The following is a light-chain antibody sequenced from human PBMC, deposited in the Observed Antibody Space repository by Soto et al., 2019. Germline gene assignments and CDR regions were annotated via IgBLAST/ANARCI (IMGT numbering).Light chain of an antibody. CDR1: QSVSST. V-gene: IGKV3-15*01. J-gene: IGKJ1*01. Sequence: EIVLTQSPGTLSLSPGERATLSCRASQSVSSTYVVWYQQKPGQPPRLLIYGASTRATGIPARFSGSGSGTEFTLTISSLQSEDSAVYYCQEYNNWPWTFGQGTKVDIK. CDR3: QEYNNWPWT. CDR2: GAS.